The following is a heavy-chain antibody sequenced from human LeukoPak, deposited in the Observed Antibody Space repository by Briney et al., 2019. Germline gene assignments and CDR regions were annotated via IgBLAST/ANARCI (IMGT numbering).Heavy chain of an antibody. CDR3: ARGGGIVATILSYYYYYMDV. J-gene: IGHJ6*03. Sequence: ETLSLTCTVSGGSISSYYWSWIRQPPGKGLEWIGYIYYSGSTNYNPSLKSRVTISVDTSKNQFSLKLTSVTAADTAVYYCARGGGIVATILSYYYYYMDVWGKGTTVTVSS. D-gene: IGHD5-12*01. V-gene: IGHV4-59*12. CDR2: IYYSGST. CDR1: GGSISSYY.